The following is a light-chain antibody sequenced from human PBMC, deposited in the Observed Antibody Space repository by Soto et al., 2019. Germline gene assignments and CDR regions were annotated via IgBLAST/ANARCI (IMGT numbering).Light chain of an antibody. V-gene: IGLV1-40*01. CDR3: QSSDSSRSGHEV. Sequence: QSVLTQPPSVSGAPGQRVTISCTGSSSNIGAGYDVHWYQQLPGTAPKLIIYGNSNRPSGVPDRFSGSKSGTSASLAITGLQAEDEADYYCQSSDSSRSGHEVFGGGTKLTVL. J-gene: IGLJ2*01. CDR1: SSNIGAGYD. CDR2: GNS.